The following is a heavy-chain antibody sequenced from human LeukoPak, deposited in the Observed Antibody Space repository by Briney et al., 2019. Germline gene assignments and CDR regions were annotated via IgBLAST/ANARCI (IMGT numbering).Heavy chain of an antibody. CDR2: IKQDGSEK. CDR1: GFTFSSYW. CDR3: AREVNGGTDYWYFDL. V-gene: IGHV3-7*01. D-gene: IGHD4-23*01. J-gene: IGHJ2*01. Sequence: GGSLRLSCAASGFTFSSYWMSWVRQAPGKGLEWVANIKQDGSEKYYVDSVKGRFTISRDNAKNSLYLQMNSLRAEDTAVYYCAREVNGGTDYWYFDLWGRGTLVTVS.